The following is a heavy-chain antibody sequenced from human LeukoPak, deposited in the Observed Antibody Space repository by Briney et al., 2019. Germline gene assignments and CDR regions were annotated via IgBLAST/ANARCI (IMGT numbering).Heavy chain of an antibody. V-gene: IGHV3-23*01. CDR2: ISGSGGST. D-gene: IGHD3-22*01. Sequence: GGSLRLSFEPSEFTFSSNAMSWVGQPPGKGLEWVSAISGSGGSTYYADSVKGRFTISRDNSKNTLYLQMNSLRAEDTAVYYCAKGRRRITMIVSNWGQGTLVTVSS. J-gene: IGHJ4*02. CDR1: EFTFSSNA. CDR3: AKGRRRITMIVSN.